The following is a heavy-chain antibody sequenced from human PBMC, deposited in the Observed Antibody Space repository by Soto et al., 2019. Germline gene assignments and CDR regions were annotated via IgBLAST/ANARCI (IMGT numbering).Heavy chain of an antibody. D-gene: IGHD6-6*01. CDR3: ARERYRSSED. J-gene: IGHJ4*02. CDR2: IWYDGRNE. CDR1: GFIFTNYG. Sequence: PGGSLRLSCLASGFIFTNYGMQWVRQAPGKGLEWVAVIWYDGRNEYYADSAKGRFTISRDDSKNTLYLQMNSLRVDDTAVYYCARERYRSSEDWGQGTLVTVSS. V-gene: IGHV3-33*01.